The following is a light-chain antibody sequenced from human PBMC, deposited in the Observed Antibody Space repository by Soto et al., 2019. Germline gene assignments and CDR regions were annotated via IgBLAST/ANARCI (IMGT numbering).Light chain of an antibody. CDR3: QQRSHWPIN. Sequence: ENVLTHSQRTRSLPPSGGDTVSCRASQSISSYLAWYQQKPGQAPRLLIYDASNRATGIPARFSGSGSGTDFTLTISSLEPEDSAVYYWQQRSHWPINFGQGKR. V-gene: IGKV3-11*01. CDR1: QSISSY. CDR2: DAS. J-gene: IGKJ5*01.